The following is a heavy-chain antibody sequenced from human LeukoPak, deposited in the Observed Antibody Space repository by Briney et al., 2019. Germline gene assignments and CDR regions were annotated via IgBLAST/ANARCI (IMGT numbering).Heavy chain of an antibody. V-gene: IGHV1-18*01. J-gene: IGHJ6*03. Sequence: AASVKVSCKASGYTFTSYGISWVRQAPGQGLEWMGWISAYNGNTNYAQKLQGRVTMTTDTSTSTAYMELRSLRSDDTAAYYCARDGGLWFGELFGKGYYYYMDVWGKGTTVTISS. CDR2: ISAYNGNT. CDR3: ARDGGLWFGELFGKGYYYYMDV. D-gene: IGHD3-10*01. CDR1: GYTFTSYG.